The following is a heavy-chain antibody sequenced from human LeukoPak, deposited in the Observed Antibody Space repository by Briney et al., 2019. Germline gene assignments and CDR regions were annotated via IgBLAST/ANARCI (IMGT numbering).Heavy chain of an antibody. D-gene: IGHD5-24*01. J-gene: IGHJ4*02. CDR1: GGSISSYY. Sequence: SETLSLTCTVSGGSISSYYWSWIRQPPGKGLERIGYIYYSGSTNYNPSLKSRVTISVDTSKNQFSLKLSSVTAADTAVYYCARVGSGYNSLEYYFDYWGQGTLVTVSS. CDR2: IYYSGST. CDR3: ARVGSGYNSLEYYFDY. V-gene: IGHV4-59*01.